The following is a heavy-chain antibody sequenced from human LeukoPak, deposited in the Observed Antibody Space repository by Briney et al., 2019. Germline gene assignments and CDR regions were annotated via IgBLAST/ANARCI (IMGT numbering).Heavy chain of an antibody. CDR2: IAYDGSRA. D-gene: IGHD1-14*01. V-gene: IGHV3-33*03. CDR1: GFTFGGYG. CDR3: TKYNNDHFDY. Sequence: GGSLRLSCAGSGFTFGGYGMHWFRQTPGKGLEWVAVIAYDGSRAFYADSVKGRFTISRDNSKNTMSVQMDDLRAEDTAVYYCTKYNNDHFDYWGQGTLVTVSS. J-gene: IGHJ4*02.